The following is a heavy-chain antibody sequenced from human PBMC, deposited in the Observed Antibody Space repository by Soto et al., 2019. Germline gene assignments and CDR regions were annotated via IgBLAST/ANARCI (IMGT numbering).Heavy chain of an antibody. CDR1: GYRFSSSW. V-gene: IGHV5-51*01. CDR2: GYPSESDV. Sequence: GASLKISCQGTGYRFSSSWLGCVRQTPGKGLEWLGHGYPSESDVRYGPDFEGQVTISADNSLNTAYLQVLNLKASDTAIYYCIKGGTSSFDSRCQGTLGTVSS. D-gene: IGHD6-6*01. CDR3: IKGGTSSFDS. J-gene: IGHJ4*02.